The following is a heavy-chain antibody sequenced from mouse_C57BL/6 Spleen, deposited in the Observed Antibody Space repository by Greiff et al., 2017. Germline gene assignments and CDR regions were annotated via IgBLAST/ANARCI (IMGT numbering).Heavy chain of an antibody. CDR3: ARPPAATTVRDAMDY. CDR1: GYAFSSYW. D-gene: IGHD1-1*01. J-gene: IGHJ4*01. Sequence: QVQLQQSGAELVKPGASVKISCKASGYAFSSYWMNWVKQRPGKGLEWIGQIYPGDGDTNYNGKFKGKATLTADKSSSTAYMQLSSLTSEDSAVYFCARPPAATTVRDAMDYWGQGTSVTVSS. CDR2: IYPGDGDT. V-gene: IGHV1-80*01.